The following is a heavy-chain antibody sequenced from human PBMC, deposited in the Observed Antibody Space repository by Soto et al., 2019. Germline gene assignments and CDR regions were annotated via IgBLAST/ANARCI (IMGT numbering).Heavy chain of an antibody. Sequence: ASVKVSCKASGYTFTSYDINWVRQATGQGLEWMGWMNPNSGNTGYAQKFQGRVTMTRNTSISTAYMELSSLRSEDTAVYYCARGTAMVTRYYNYYYMDVWGKGTTVTVSS. V-gene: IGHV1-8*01. CDR2: MNPNSGNT. J-gene: IGHJ6*03. CDR3: ARGTAMVTRYYNYYYMDV. D-gene: IGHD5-18*01. CDR1: GYTFTSYD.